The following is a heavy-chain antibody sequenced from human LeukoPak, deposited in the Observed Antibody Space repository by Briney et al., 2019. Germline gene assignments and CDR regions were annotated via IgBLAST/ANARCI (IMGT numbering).Heavy chain of an antibody. V-gene: IGHV4-38-2*01. D-gene: IGHD2-15*01. CDR3: ARHQLSVVVVAATDY. CDR1: GYSISSGYY. Sequence: SETLSLTCAVSGYSISSGYYWGWIRQPPGKGLEWIGSIYHSGSTYYNPSLKSRVTISVDTSKNQFSLKPSSVTAADTAVYYCARHQLSVVVVAATDYWGQGTLVTVSS. J-gene: IGHJ4*02. CDR2: IYHSGST.